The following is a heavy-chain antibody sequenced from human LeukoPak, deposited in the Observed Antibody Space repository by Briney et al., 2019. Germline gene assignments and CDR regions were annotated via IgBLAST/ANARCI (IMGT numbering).Heavy chain of an antibody. D-gene: IGHD3-22*01. CDR2: ISYDGSNK. CDR1: GFTFSSYS. V-gene: IGHV3-30*03. Sequence: PGGSLRLSCAASGFTFSSYSMTWVRQAPGKGLEWVAVISYDGSNKYYADSVKGRFTISRDNSKNTLYLQMNSLRAEDTAVYYCARSTEYYYDSSGYYRDWGQGTLVTVSS. CDR3: ARSTEYYYDSSGYYRD. J-gene: IGHJ4*02.